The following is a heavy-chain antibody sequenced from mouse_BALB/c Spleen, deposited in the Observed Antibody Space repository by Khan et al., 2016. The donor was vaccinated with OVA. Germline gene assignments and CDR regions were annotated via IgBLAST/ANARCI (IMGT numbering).Heavy chain of an antibody. CDR3: ARDGNYIDY. Sequence: EVQLQESGPDLVKPSQSLALTCTVTGYSITSGYSWHWIRQFPGNKLEWMGYIYYRGSINYNPSLKSRISITRDTSKNQVFLQLISVTTEDTATYYCARDGNYIDYWGQGNSVTVSS. CDR2: IYYRGSI. D-gene: IGHD2-1*01. J-gene: IGHJ4*01. CDR1: GYSITSGYS. V-gene: IGHV3-1*02.